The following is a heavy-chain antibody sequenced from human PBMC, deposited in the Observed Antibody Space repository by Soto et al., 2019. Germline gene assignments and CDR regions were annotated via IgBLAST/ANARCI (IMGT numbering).Heavy chain of an antibody. CDR1: GFTFSSYA. CDR2: ISYDGSNK. J-gene: IGHJ4*02. V-gene: IGHV3-30-3*01. CDR3: ARVRAAAGTRYFDY. Sequence: QVQLVESGGGVVQPGRSLRLSCAASGFTFSSYAMHWVRQAPGKGLEWMAVISYDGSNKYYADSVKGRFTISRDNSKNTLYLQMNSLRAEDTAVYYCARVRAAAGTRYFDYWGQGTLVTVSS. D-gene: IGHD6-13*01.